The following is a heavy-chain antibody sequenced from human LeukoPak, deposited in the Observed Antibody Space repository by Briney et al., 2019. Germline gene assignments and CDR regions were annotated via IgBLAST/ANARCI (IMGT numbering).Heavy chain of an antibody. CDR3: AKYRCGDYFDSGTRYYFDQ. CDR1: VYTFTIYN. J-gene: IGHJ4*02. D-gene: IGHD3-9*01. V-gene: IGHV1-8*01. Sequence: ASVRVSSESSVYTFTIYNIYCVPDATEQGRGCGGYMNPNSGNRGKAQKFQGRITMTRNTSISTAYMEMSSLRPEDTAVYYCAKYRCGDYFDSGTRYYFDQWGQGTPVTVSS. CDR2: MNPNSGNR.